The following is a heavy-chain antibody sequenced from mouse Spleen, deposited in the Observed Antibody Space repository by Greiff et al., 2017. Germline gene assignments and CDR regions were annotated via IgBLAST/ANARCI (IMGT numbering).Heavy chain of an antibody. CDR3: ARENLL. Sequence: EVQLVESGPGLVKPSQSLSLTCSVTGYSITSGYYWNWIRQVPGNKLEWMGYISYDGSNNYNPSLKNRISITRDTSKNQFFLKLNSVTTEDTATYYCARENLLWGQGTTLTVSS. CDR1: GYSITSGYY. J-gene: IGHJ2*01. V-gene: IGHV3-6*01. D-gene: IGHD2-1*01. CDR2: ISYDGSN.